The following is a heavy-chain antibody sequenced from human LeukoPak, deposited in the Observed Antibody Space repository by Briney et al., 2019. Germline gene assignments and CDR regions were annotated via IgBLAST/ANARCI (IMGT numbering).Heavy chain of an antibody. CDR1: GFTFSSYS. V-gene: IGHV3-21*01. D-gene: IGHD5-12*01. CDR2: IIVGSSYI. Sequence: GGSLRLSCAASGFTFSSYSMNWVRQAPGKGLEWVSSIIVGSSYIYYADSVKGRFTISRDNAKNSLYLQMNSLRAEDTAVYYCARLRFPWGQGTLVTVSS. J-gene: IGHJ5*02. CDR3: ARLRFP.